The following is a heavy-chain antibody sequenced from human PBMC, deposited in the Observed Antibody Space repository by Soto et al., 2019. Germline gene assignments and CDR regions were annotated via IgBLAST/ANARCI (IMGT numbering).Heavy chain of an antibody. CDR3: ARDDFGALWPALDM. CDR1: GYTFINYG. Sequence: QVQLVQSGTEVRKPGASVKVSCKASGYTFINYGITWVRQAPGQGLGWMGWITAYNGNTNYEESLQGRVTMTTDTSTNTTYTQLRSLRSDDTAVYFCARDDFGALWPALDMWGQGTMLTVSS. CDR2: ITAYNGNT. J-gene: IGHJ3*02. D-gene: IGHD4-17*01. V-gene: IGHV1-18*04.